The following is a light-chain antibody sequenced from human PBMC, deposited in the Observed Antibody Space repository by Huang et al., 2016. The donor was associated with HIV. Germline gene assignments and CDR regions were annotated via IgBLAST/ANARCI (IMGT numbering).Light chain of an antibody. CDR1: QSIGTY. V-gene: IGKV1-39*01. J-gene: IGKJ4*01. Sequence: DIQMTQSPSSLSASLGDRVTVTCRASQSIGTYLNWYQQKSGKAPKLLIFAASTLVSGVPSRFSGSGSETDFALTISGLQPEDFAVYYYQQSYSNYRLTFGGGTKVEIK. CDR3: QQSYSNYRLT. CDR2: AAS.